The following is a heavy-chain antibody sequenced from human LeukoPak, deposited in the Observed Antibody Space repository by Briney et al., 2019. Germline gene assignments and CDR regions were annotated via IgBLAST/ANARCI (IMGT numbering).Heavy chain of an antibody. V-gene: IGHV3-30*19. D-gene: IGHD3-22*01. J-gene: IGHJ4*02. CDR3: ARDSSGDHYFDY. CDR1: GFTFSSYG. CDR2: ISYDGSNK. Sequence: GRSLRLSCAASGFTFSSYGMHWVRQAPGKGLEWVAVISYDGSNKYYADSVKGRFTISRDNSKNTLYLQMNSLRAEDTAVYYCARDSSGDHYFDYWGQGTLVTVSS.